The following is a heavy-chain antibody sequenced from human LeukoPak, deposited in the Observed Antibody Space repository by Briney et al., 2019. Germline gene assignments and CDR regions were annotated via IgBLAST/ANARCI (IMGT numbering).Heavy chain of an antibody. J-gene: IGHJ4*02. D-gene: IGHD3-22*01. CDR3: AKGSHSSGYYVFDY. Sequence: GGSLRLSCAASGFTFSSYGMYWVRQAPGKGLEWVAVIWYDGSNKYYADSVKGRFTISRDNSKNTLYLQMNSLRAEDTAVYYCAKGSHSSGYYVFDYWGQGTLVTVSS. CDR1: GFTFSSYG. CDR2: IWYDGSNK. V-gene: IGHV3-33*06.